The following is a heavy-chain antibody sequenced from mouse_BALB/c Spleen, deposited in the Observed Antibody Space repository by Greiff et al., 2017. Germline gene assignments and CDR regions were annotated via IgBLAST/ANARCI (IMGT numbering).Heavy chain of an antibody. V-gene: IGHV14-3*02. CDR1: GFNIKDTY. J-gene: IGHJ3*01. CDR2: IDPANGNT. Sequence: SGAELVKPGASVKLSCTASGFNIKDTYMHWVKQRPEQGLEWIGRIDPANGNTKYDPKFQGKATITADTSSNTAYLQLSSLTSEDTAVYYCARTGGYEAWFAYWGQGTLVTVSA. CDR3: ARTGGYEAWFAY. D-gene: IGHD2-14*01.